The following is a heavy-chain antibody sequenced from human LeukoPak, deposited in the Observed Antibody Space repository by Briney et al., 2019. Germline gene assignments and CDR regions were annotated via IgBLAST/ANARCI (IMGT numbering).Heavy chain of an antibody. CDR2: ISYDGSNK. J-gene: IGHJ3*02. CDR1: GFTFSSYW. CDR3: ARGGMYYYGSGSSFDAFDI. Sequence: GGSLRLSCAASGFTFSSYWMSWVRQAPGKGLEWVAVISYDGSNKYYADSVKGRFTISRDNSKNTLYLQMNSLRAEDTAVYYCARGGMYYYGSGSSFDAFDIWGQGTMVTVSS. D-gene: IGHD3-10*01. V-gene: IGHV3-30*03.